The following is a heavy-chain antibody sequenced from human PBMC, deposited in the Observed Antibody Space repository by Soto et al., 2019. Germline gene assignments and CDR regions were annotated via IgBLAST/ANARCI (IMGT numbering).Heavy chain of an antibody. V-gene: IGHV3-23*01. CDR3: ANALARGAAADRT. Sequence: EVQLLESGGGLVQPGGSLRLSCAASGFTFSSYAMSWVRQAPGKGLEWVSAISGSGGSTYYADSVKGRVTISRDNSKNPLYLQMNSLRAEDTAVYYCANALARGAAADRTWGQGTLVTVSS. D-gene: IGHD6-13*01. CDR2: ISGSGGST. CDR1: GFTFSSYA. J-gene: IGHJ5*02.